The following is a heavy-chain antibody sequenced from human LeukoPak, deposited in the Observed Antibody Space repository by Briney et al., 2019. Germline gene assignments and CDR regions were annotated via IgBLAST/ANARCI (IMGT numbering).Heavy chain of an antibody. Sequence: PGGSLRLSCAGSGFTIGSYWMSWVRQAPGKGLEWVANIRQDGSEKYYVDSVKGRLTISRDNAMNSLYLQMNSLRAEDTGIYCCARAGYYGDDAFDLWGQGTMVTVSS. V-gene: IGHV3-7*01. J-gene: IGHJ3*01. CDR3: ARAGYYGDDAFDL. D-gene: IGHD2/OR15-2a*01. CDR1: GFTIGSYW. CDR2: IRQDGSEK.